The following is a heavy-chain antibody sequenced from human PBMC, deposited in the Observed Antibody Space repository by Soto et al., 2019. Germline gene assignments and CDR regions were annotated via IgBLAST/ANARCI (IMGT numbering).Heavy chain of an antibody. J-gene: IGHJ4*02. CDR2: ISAGGVDT. CDR3: ANVPIWCGGSSCYTEGFDS. V-gene: IGHV3-23*01. D-gene: IGHD2-21*01. Sequence: GGSLRLSCVASGFVFSDYAMSWVRQAPGKGLEWVSAISAGGVDTYYADSVKGRFTVSRANSKNTLYLQMNSLRAEDTAIYYCANVPIWCGGSSCYTEGFDSWGQGTLVTVSS. CDR1: GFVFSDYA.